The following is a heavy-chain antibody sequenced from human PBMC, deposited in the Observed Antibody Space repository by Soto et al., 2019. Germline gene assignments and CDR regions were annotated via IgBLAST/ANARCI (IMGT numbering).Heavy chain of an antibody. Sequence: GGSLRLSCAASGFTFSSYGMHWVRQAPGKGLEWVAVISYDGSNKYYADSVKGRFTISRDNSKNTLYLQMNSLRAEDTAVYYCAKDLDYPYYFDYWGQGTLVTVSS. CDR3: AKDLDYPYYFDY. J-gene: IGHJ4*02. V-gene: IGHV3-30*18. CDR2: ISYDGSNK. D-gene: IGHD5-12*01. CDR1: GFTFSSYG.